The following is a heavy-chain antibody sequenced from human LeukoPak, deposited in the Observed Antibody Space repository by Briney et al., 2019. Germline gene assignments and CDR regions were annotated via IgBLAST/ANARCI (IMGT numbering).Heavy chain of an antibody. D-gene: IGHD3-3*01. J-gene: IGHJ6*03. CDR3: ARGPTYDFWSGLIYHYYYYYYMDV. Sequence: PSETLSLTCTVSGYSISSGYYWGWIRQPPGKGLEWIGSIYHSGSTYYNPSLKSRVTISVDTSKNQFSLKPSSVTAADTAVYYCARGPTYDFWSGLIYHYYYYYYMDVWGKGTTVTVSS. V-gene: IGHV4-38-2*02. CDR2: IYHSGST. CDR1: GYSISSGYY.